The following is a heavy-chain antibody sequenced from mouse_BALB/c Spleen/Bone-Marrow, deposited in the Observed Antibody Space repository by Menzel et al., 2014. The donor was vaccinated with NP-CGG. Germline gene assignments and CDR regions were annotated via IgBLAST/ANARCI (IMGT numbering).Heavy chain of an antibody. V-gene: IGHV5-17*02. J-gene: IGHJ3*01. Sequence: EVELMASGGGLVQPGGSRKLSCAASGFPFSSFGMHWVRQAPEKGLEWVAYIRSGSSTLYSADTVKGRFTISSANPKNTLFLQKTSQRSEDTAIEYCARGYSSSYGCAYRGQATQVTV. CDR1: GFPFSSFG. D-gene: IGHD1-1*01. CDR3: ARGYSSSYGCAY. CDR2: IRSGSSTL.